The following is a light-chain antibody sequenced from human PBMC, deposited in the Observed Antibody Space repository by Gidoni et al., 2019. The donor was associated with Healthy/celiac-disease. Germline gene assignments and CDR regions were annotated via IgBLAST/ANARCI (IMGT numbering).Light chain of an antibody. CDR2: DAS. CDR1: QSVSSY. J-gene: IGKJ3*01. Sequence: EILLTQSPATLSLSPGERATLSCRASQSVSSYLAWYQQKPGQAPRLLIYDASNRATGIPARFSGSGSGTDFTLTISSLEPEDFAVYYCQQRSNWTPGKIFTFGPGTKVDIK. V-gene: IGKV3-11*01. CDR3: QQRSNWTPGKIFT.